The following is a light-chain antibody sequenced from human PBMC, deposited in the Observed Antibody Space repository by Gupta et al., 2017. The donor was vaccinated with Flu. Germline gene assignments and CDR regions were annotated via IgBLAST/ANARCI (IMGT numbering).Light chain of an antibody. CDR2: EAS. Sequence: PSSLAASVGDRVTITCQASQDISKYLSWYRQKPGKAPDLLISEASNLAGGVPSRFSGSGSGTHFTLTISSLQPDDIAIYYCQQDENIPHTFGQGTKLEIK. J-gene: IGKJ2*01. CDR1: QDISKY. V-gene: IGKV1-33*01. CDR3: QQDENIPHT.